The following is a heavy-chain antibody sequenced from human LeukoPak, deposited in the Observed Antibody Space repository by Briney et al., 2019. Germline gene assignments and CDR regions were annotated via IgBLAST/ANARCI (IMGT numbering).Heavy chain of an antibody. D-gene: IGHD1-1*01. V-gene: IGHV3-74*03. J-gene: IGHJ5*02. CDR3: ARGATDVTRWFDP. CDR2: ISSDGSST. Sequence: PGGSLRLSCAASGFTFSSYWMHWVRQAPGKGLVWVARISSDGSSTTYADSVKGRFTISRDNAKNSLYLQMNGLRAEDTAVYYCARGATDVTRWFDPWGQGTRVTVSS. CDR1: GFTFSSYW.